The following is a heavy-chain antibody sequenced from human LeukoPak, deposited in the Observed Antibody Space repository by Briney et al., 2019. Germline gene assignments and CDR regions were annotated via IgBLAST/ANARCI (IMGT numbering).Heavy chain of an antibody. CDR3: ARDVEGWLQLPRGYAFDI. Sequence: GGTLRLFCGASGFTFRSFAMHWVPQAPAKGLEGVAVISYDGSNKYYADSVKGRFTISRDNSKSTLYLQMNSLRAEDTAVYYCARDVEGWLQLPRGYAFDIWGQGTMVTVSS. J-gene: IGHJ3*02. V-gene: IGHV3-30*04. CDR2: ISYDGSNK. D-gene: IGHD5-24*01. CDR1: GFTFRSFA.